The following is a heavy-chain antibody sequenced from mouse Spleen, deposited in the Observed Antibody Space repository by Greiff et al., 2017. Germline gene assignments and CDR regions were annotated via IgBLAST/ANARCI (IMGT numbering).Heavy chain of an antibody. V-gene: IGHV1-42*01. CDR3: ANKAWFAY. CDR2: INPSTGGT. CDR1: GYSFTGYY. Sequence: EVQLQQSGPELVKPGASVKISCKASGYSFTGYYMNWVKQSPEKSLEWIGEINPSTGGTTYNQKFKAKATLTVDKSSSTAYMQLKSLTSEDSAVYYCANKAWFAYWGQGTLVTVSA. J-gene: IGHJ3*01.